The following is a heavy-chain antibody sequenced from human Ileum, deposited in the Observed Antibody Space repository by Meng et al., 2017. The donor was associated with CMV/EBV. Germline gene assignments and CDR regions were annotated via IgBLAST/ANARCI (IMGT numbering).Heavy chain of an antibody. V-gene: IGHV1-18*01. J-gene: IGHJ5*02. CDR3: ARTLKGSNFWFDT. CDR1: GYTFINFG. CDR2: IGPYSGAT. Sequence: ASVKVSCKTSGYTFINFGVGWVRQAPGQGLEWLGWIGPYSGATIYARSVQGRVTMTTDTPTSTAYMELGGLRSDDTAVYYYARTLKGSNFWFDTWGQGTLVTVSS. D-gene: IGHD4-11*01.